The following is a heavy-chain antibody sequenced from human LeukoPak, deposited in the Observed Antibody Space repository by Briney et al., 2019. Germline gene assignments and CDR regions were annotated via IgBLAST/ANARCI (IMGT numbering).Heavy chain of an antibody. Sequence: GGFLRLSCAASGFTFSSYAMSWVRQAPGKGLEWVSAISGSGGSTYYADSVKGRFTISRDNSKNTLYLQMNSLRAEDTAVYYCAKAILPTTMVRGVIIGGDFDYWGQGTLVTVSS. V-gene: IGHV3-23*01. CDR3: AKAILPTTMVRGVIIGGDFDY. CDR1: GFTFSSYA. D-gene: IGHD3-10*01. CDR2: ISGSGGST. J-gene: IGHJ4*02.